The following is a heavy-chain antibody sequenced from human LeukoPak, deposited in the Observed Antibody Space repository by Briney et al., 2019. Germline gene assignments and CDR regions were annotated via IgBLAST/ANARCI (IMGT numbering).Heavy chain of an antibody. D-gene: IGHD3-10*01. J-gene: IGHJ6*02. CDR3: ARYGSGSGYGLEV. CDR1: GGSISSYY. Sequence: SETLSLTCTVSGGSISSYYWSWIRQPPGKGLEWIGYIYYSGSTNYNPSLKSRVTISVDTSKNQFSLKLSSVTAADTAVYYCARYGSGSGYGLEVWGQGTTVTVSS. CDR2: IYYSGST. V-gene: IGHV4-59*01.